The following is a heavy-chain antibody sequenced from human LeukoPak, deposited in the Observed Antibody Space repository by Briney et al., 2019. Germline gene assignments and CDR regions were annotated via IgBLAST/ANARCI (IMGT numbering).Heavy chain of an antibody. D-gene: IGHD6-13*01. CDR2: IQYDRSNQ. Sequence: GGSLRLSCAASGFTFSSYDMHWVRQAPGKGLEWVAYIQYDRSNQQYAGSVKGRFSISRDNSKNTLYLQMNSLRAEDTAIYYCAKENWYLYNNNWYKTWFDPWGQGTVVTVSS. J-gene: IGHJ5*02. CDR1: GFTFSSYD. V-gene: IGHV3-30*02. CDR3: AKENWYLYNNNWYKTWFDP.